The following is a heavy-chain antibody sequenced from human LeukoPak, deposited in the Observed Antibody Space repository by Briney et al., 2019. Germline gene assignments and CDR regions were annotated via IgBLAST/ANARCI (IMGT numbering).Heavy chain of an antibody. V-gene: IGHV4-61*02. J-gene: IGHJ5*02. CDR2: IYTSGST. CDR3: ARGPLFYYGSRSYQGLDP. CDR1: GGSISSGSYY. Sequence: PSETLSLTCTVSGGSISSGSYYWNWIRQPAGKGLEWIGRIYTSGSTNYNPSLKSRVTISIDASKHQFSLRLSSVTAADTAVYFCARGPLFYYGSRSYQGLDPWGQGTLVTVSS. D-gene: IGHD3-10*01.